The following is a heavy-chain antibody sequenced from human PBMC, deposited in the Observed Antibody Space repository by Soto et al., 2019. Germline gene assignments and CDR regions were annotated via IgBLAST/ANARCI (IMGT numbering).Heavy chain of an antibody. D-gene: IGHD6-19*01. CDR2: INAGNGNT. CDR3: ARAVAVPADFDY. J-gene: IGHJ4*02. Sequence: ASVKVSCKGAGYTFTGYAMHWGRQAPGQRLEWMGWINAGNGNTKYSQKFQGRVTITRDTSASTAYMELSSLRSEDTAVYYCARAVAVPADFDYWGQGTLVTVSS. V-gene: IGHV1-3*01. CDR1: GYTFTGYA.